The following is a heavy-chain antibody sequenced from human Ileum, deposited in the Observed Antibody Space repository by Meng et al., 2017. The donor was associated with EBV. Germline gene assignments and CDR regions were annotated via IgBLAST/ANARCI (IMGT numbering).Heavy chain of an antibody. CDR2: ICHDESTM. CDR3: IRDFREADY. D-gene: IGHD3-10*01. V-gene: IGHV3-74*01. Sequence: EWQLVESGGGLVQPGGSLRLSCAASGFTFSSYCMNWVRQAPGKGPVWVSRICHDESTMNYADSVKGRFTISRDNAKNTVYLQMNSLRPEDTAVYYCIRDFREADYWGQGTLVTVSS. J-gene: IGHJ4*02. CDR1: GFTFSSYC.